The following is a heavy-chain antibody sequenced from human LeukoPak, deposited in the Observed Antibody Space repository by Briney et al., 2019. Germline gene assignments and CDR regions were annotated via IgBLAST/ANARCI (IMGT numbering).Heavy chain of an antibody. V-gene: IGHV3-23*01. CDR2: ISGSGGST. CDR1: GFTFSSYA. Sequence: GGSLRLSCVASGFTFSSYAMSWVRQAPGTGLEWVSAISGSGGSTYYADSVKGRFTISRDNSKNTLYLQMNSLRAEDTAVYYCANPTVVVPAAPDAFDIWGQGTMVTVSS. J-gene: IGHJ3*02. D-gene: IGHD2-2*01. CDR3: ANPTVVVPAAPDAFDI.